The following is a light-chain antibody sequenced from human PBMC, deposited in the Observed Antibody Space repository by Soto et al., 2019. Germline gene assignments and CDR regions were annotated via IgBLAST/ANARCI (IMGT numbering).Light chain of an antibody. CDR1: SSDVGGYNY. CDR2: DVS. Sequence: QSALTQPASVSGSPGQSITISCTGTSSDVGGYNYVSWYQQHPGKAPKVMIYDVSNRPSGVSNRFSGSKSGNTASLTISGLQVEDEADYYCSSYTSSSPRVVFGGGTKLTVL. V-gene: IGLV2-14*03. CDR3: SSYTSSSPRVV. J-gene: IGLJ2*01.